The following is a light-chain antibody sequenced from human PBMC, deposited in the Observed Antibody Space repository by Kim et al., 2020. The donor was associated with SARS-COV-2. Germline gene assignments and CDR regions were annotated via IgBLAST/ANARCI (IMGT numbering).Light chain of an antibody. CDR3: QVWDSSSDHRV. J-gene: IGLJ3*02. Sequence: APGKTARITGGGNNIGSKRVHWYQQKPGQAPVLVIYYDSSRSSGIPERFSGSNSGNTATLTISRVEAGDEADYYCQVWDSSSDHRVFGGGTQLTVL. CDR2: YDS. CDR1: NIGSKR. V-gene: IGLV3-21*04.